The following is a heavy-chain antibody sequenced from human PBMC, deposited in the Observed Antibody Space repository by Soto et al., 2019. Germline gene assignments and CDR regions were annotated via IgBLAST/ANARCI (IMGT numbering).Heavy chain of an antibody. V-gene: IGHV3-21*01. J-gene: IGHJ4*02. D-gene: IGHD3-22*01. CDR2: ISSSSSYI. CDR3: ASPRLHYYDSSGYLDY. CDR1: GFTFSSYS. Sequence: GGSLRLSCAASGFTFSSYSMNWVRQAPGKGLEWVSSISSSSSYIYYADSVKGRFTISRDNAKNSLYLQMNSLRAEDTVVYYWASPRLHYYDSSGYLDYWGQGTLVTVSS.